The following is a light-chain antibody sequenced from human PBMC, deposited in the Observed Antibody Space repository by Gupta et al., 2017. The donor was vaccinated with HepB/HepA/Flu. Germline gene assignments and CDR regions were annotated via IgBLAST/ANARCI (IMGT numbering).Light chain of an antibody. V-gene: IGKV2-30*01. CDR1: QGLASSDGNTY. CDR3: RQGKHWPRT. J-gene: IGKJ4*01. CDR2: RVS. Sequence: DVVMTQSPLSVPVIVGQPASISCTSSQGLASSDGNTYLYWFHQRPGQSPRRVIYRVSNRDPGDPDRFSGSGSGTDFTLKISRVEAEDVGIYYCRQGKHWPRTVGRGTKVEIK.